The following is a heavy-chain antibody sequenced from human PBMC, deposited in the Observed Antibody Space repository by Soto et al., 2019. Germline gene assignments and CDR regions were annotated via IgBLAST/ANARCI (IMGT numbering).Heavy chain of an antibody. D-gene: IGHD1-1*01. V-gene: IGHV3-21*04. J-gene: IGHJ4*02. CDR2: ISSSGTYV. CDR3: ARDGNYREF. Sequence: AGGSLRLSCAGSGFTFSTHAMVWVRQAPGKGLEWVSSISSSGTYVYYADSVEGRFTIFRDDARNSVYLQMNSLTVEDTAVYYCARDGNYREFWGQGTPVTVSS. CDR1: GFTFSTHA.